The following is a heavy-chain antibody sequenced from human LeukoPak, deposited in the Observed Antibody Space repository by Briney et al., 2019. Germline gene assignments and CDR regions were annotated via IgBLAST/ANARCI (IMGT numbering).Heavy chain of an antibody. Sequence: ASVKVSCKASGYTFTKSYIHWVRQAPGQRLEWMGLINPGGDNTNYAQNFQGRVTMTSDTSARTVYMELSSLRSEDTAIYYCARIRDGDNDAYDIWGQGTVVTVPS. D-gene: IGHD5-24*01. CDR3: ARIRDGDNDAYDI. V-gene: IGHV1-46*01. J-gene: IGHJ3*02. CDR1: GYTFTKSY. CDR2: INPGGDNT.